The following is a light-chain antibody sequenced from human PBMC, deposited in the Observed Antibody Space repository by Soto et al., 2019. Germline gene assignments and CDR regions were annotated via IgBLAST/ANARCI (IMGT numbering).Light chain of an antibody. Sequence: QSALAQPASVSGSPGQSITISCTGTTSDIAGYNYVSWYQQHPGKAPKLLIYEVTSRASGVSHRFSGSKSGNTASLTISGLQAEDEAEYYCNSYVGSNNYVFGTGTKVTVL. J-gene: IGLJ1*01. CDR3: NSYVGSNNYV. CDR1: TSDIAGYNY. V-gene: IGLV2-14*01. CDR2: EVT.